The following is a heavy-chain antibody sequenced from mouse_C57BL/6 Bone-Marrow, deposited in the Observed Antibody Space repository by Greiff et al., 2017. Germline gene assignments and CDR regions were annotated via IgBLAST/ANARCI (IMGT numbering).Heavy chain of an antibody. D-gene: IGHD1-1*01. CDR2: IYPGSGST. Sequence: VQLQQSGAELVKPGASVKMSCKASGYTFTSYWITWVKQRPGQGLEWIGDIYPGSGSTNYNEKFKSKATLTVDTSSSPAYMQLSSLTSEDSAVYYCARPDYGSSYWYFEVWGTGTTVTVSS. CDR3: ARPDYGSSYWYFEV. CDR1: GYTFTSYW. V-gene: IGHV1-55*01. J-gene: IGHJ1*03.